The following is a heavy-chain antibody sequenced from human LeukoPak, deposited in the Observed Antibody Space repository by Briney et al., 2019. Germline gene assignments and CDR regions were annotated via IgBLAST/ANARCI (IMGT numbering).Heavy chain of an antibody. Sequence: ASVKVSCKASGGTFSSYAISWVRQAPGQGLEWMGGIIPIFGTANYAQKFQGRVTITTDESTSTAYMELSSLRSEDMAVYYCARGNPLGVWYFDLWGRGTLVTVSS. CDR1: GGTFSSYA. CDR2: IIPIFGTA. D-gene: IGHD3-16*01. J-gene: IGHJ2*01. CDR3: ARGNPLGVWYFDL. V-gene: IGHV1-69*05.